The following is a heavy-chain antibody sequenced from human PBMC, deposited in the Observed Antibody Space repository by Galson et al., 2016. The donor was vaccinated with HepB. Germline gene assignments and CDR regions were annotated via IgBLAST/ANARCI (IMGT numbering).Heavy chain of an antibody. Sequence: SVRLSCTASGFNFTNYTINWVRQAPGKGLEWIYYISSGCSIIYYAESVRGRFTITRDTAKNSVYLQMNSLRDEDTALYYCARNPDSSTWYMSFYFDLWGRGTLVTVSS. CDR1: GFNFTNYT. D-gene: IGHD6-13*01. CDR2: ISSGCSII. CDR3: ARNPDSSTWYMSFYFDL. J-gene: IGHJ2*01. V-gene: IGHV3-48*02.